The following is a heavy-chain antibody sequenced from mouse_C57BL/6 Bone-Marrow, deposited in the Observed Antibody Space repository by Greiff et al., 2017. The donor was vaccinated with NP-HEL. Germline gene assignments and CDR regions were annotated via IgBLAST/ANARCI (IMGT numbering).Heavy chain of an antibody. Sequence: QVQLKESGAELVRPGASVKLSCKASGYTFTDYYINWVKQRPGQGLEWIARIYPGSGNTYYNEKFKGKATLTAEKSSSTAYMQLSSLTSEDSAVYFCARKGRYYFDYWGQGTTLTVSS. J-gene: IGHJ2*01. V-gene: IGHV1-76*01. CDR1: GYTFTDYY. CDR2: IYPGSGNT. CDR3: ARKGRYYFDY.